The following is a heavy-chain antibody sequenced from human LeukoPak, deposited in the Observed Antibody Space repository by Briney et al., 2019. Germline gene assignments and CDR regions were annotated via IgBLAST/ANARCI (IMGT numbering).Heavy chain of an antibody. V-gene: IGHV3-15*07. CDR3: ATDFYGTT. CDR1: GFTFSNAW. Sequence: GGSLRLSCATSGFTFSNAWMNWVRQAPGKGLEWVGRIRSNSDGGTIDYAAPVKGRFTLSRDDSKNTLYLQMNSLQTEDTAVYYCATDFYGTTWGQGTLVTVSS. J-gene: IGHJ5*02. CDR2: IRSNSDGGTI. D-gene: IGHD2/OR15-2a*01.